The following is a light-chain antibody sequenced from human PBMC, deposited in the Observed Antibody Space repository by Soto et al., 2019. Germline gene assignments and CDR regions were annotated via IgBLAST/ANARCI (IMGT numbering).Light chain of an antibody. J-gene: IGLJ2*01. CDR2: DVT. CDR3: NSYTNNNTLVL. CDR1: SSDIGYYKY. V-gene: IGLV2-14*01. Sequence: QSVLTQPASVSGSPGQSITISCTGSSSDIGYYKYVSWYQQHPGKAPKLIIYDVTNRPSGVSNRFSGSKSGNTASLTISGLQAQDEADYYCNSYTNNNTLVLFGGGTKVTVL.